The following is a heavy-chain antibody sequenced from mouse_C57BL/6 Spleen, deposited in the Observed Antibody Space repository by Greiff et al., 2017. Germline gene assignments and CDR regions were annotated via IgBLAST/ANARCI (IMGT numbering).Heavy chain of an antibody. CDR1: GYTFTDYE. CDR2: IDPETGGT. Sequence: VKLMESGAELVRPGASVTLSCKASGYTFTDYEMHWVKQTPVHGLEWIGAIDPETGGTAYNQKFKGKAILTADKSSSTAYMELRSLTSEDSAVYYCTRSSTGFGFDYWGQGTTLTVSS. D-gene: IGHD4-1*02. V-gene: IGHV1-15*01. J-gene: IGHJ2*01. CDR3: TRSSTGFGFDY.